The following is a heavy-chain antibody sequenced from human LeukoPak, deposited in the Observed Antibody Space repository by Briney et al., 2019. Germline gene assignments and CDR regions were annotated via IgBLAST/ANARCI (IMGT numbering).Heavy chain of an antibody. J-gene: IGHJ5*02. CDR3: ARDLFSSSWHNWFDP. CDR2: ISSSGSTI. CDR1: GFTFSDYY. D-gene: IGHD6-13*01. Sequence: GGSLRLSCAASGFTFSDYYMSWIRQAPGKGLEWVSYISSSGSTIYYADSAKGRFTISRDNAKNSLYLQMNSLRAEDTAVYYCARDLFSSSWHNWFDPWGQGTLVTVSS. V-gene: IGHV3-11*01.